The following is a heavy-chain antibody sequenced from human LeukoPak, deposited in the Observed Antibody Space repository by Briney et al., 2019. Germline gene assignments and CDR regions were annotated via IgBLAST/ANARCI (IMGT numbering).Heavy chain of an antibody. CDR2: ISSSSSYI. J-gene: IGHJ3*02. CDR3: ARDPWEGAFDI. D-gene: IGHD1-26*01. V-gene: IGHV3-21*01. CDR1: GFTFSSYS. Sequence: PGGSLRLSCAASGFTFSSYSMNWVRQAPGKGLEWVSSISSSSSYIYYADSVKGRFTISRDNARNSLYLQMNSLRAEDTAVYYCARDPWEGAFDIWGQGTMVTVSS.